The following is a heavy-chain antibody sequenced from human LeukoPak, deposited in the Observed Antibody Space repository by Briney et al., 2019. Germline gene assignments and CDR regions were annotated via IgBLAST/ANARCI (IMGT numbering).Heavy chain of an antibody. V-gene: IGHV1-46*01. CDR3: ARDGHRRYHYDSSGREDAFDI. J-gene: IGHJ3*02. Sequence: GASVKVSCKASGYTFTSYYMHWVRQAPGQGLEWMGIINPSGGSTSYAQKFQGRVTMTRDMSTSTVYMELSSLRSDDTAVYYCARDGHRRYHYDSSGREDAFDIWGQGTMVTVSS. CDR1: GYTFTSYY. D-gene: IGHD3-22*01. CDR2: INPSGGST.